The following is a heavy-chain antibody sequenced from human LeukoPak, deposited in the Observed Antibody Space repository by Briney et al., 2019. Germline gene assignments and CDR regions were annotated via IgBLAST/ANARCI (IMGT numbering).Heavy chain of an antibody. V-gene: IGHV7-4-1*02. Sequence: ASVKVSCKASGYTFTGYYMHWVRQAPGKGLEWMGWINTNTGNPTYAQGFTGRFVFSLDTSVSTAYLQVSSLKAEDTAVYYCARNSRPDTAMDYDYYMDVWGKGTTVTVSS. J-gene: IGHJ6*03. CDR3: ARNSRPDTAMDYDYYMDV. CDR2: INTNTGNP. CDR1: GYTFTGYY. D-gene: IGHD5-18*01.